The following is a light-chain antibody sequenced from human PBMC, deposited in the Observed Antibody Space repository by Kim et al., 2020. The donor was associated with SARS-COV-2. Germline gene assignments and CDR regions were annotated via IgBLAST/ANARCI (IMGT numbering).Light chain of an antibody. CDR3: QQYGSSHRT. Sequence: SPGASATLSCRASQSLNRPYLAGSEQKSGQRPGLLVYATSSRATGIPARFSGSGSGTDFTLTISRLEPEDFAVYYCQQYGSSHRTFGQGTKVDIK. CDR1: QSLNRPY. J-gene: IGKJ1*01. V-gene: IGKV3-20*01. CDR2: ATS.